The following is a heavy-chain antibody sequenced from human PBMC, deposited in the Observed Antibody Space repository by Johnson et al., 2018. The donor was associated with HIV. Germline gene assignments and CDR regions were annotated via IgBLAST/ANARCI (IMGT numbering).Heavy chain of an antibody. CDR1: GFTFSSYW. V-gene: IGHV3-7*01. CDR3: ARERLWAHDAFDI. J-gene: IGHJ3*02. Sequence: VQLVESGGGLVQPGGSLRLSCAASGFTFSSYWMSWVRQAPGKGLEWVANIKQDGSEKYYVDSVKGRFTISRDNAKNSLYLQMNSLRAEDTAVYYCARERLWAHDAFDIWGQGTMVTVSS. D-gene: IGHD1-26*01. CDR2: IKQDGSEK.